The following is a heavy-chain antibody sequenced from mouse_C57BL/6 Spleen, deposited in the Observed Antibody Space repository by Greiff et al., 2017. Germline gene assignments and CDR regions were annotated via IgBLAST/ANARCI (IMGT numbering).Heavy chain of an antibody. CDR1: GYTFTSYW. V-gene: IGHV1-69*01. CDR2: IDPSDSYT. Sequence: QVQLQQSGAELVMPGASVKLSCKASGYTFTSYWMHWVKQRPGQGLEWIGEIDPSDSYTNYNQKFKGKSTLTVDKSYSTAYMQLSSLTSEDSAVYYCARTNEYYFDYWGQGTTLTVSS. J-gene: IGHJ2*01. CDR3: ARTNEYYFDY.